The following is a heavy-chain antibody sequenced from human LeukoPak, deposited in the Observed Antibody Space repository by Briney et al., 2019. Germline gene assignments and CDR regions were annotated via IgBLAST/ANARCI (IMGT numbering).Heavy chain of an antibody. V-gene: IGHV4-34*01. J-gene: IGHJ4*02. D-gene: IGHD2-2*01. CDR2: INHSGST. CDR3: ARGPSKYCSSTSCYSFDY. CDR1: GGSFSGYY. Sequence: SETLSLTCAVYGGSFSGYYWSWIRQPPGKGLEWIGEINHSGSTNYNPSLKSRVTISVDTSKNQFSLKLSSVIAADTAVYYCARGPSKYCSSTSCYSFDYWGQGTLVTVSS.